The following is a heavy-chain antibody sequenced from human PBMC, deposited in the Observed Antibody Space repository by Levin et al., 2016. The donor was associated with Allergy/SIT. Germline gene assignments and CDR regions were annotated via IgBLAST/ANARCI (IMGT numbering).Heavy chain of an antibody. J-gene: IGHJ4*02. Sequence: ASVKVSCKPSGYTFTDYSIHWVRQAPGQRLEWMGLITGGGDVTKYSQKFQGRVTITSDTSADTAFMEVTGLRFEDTAVYFCARYNGRYDYWGQGTLVTVSS. CDR2: ITGGGDVT. D-gene: IGHD1-1*01. CDR3: ARYNGRYDY. CDR1: GYTFTDYS. V-gene: IGHV1-3*01.